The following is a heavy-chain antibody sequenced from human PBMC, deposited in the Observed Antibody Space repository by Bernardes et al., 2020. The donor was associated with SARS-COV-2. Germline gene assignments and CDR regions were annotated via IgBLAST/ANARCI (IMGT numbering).Heavy chain of an antibody. CDR3: ARDCSSTSYYTPYYYYGMDV. CDR1: GGSIRSYY. Sequence: SKNLSLTCTVSGGSIRSYYWSWILQPAGKGLEWIGRIYTSGSTTYNPSLMSRVTMSVVTSKNQVPLKLSTVTAADTAVYYCARDCSSTSYYTPYYYYGMDVWGQGTTVTVSS. D-gene: IGHD2-2*02. J-gene: IGHJ6*02. CDR2: IYTSGST. V-gene: IGHV4-4*07.